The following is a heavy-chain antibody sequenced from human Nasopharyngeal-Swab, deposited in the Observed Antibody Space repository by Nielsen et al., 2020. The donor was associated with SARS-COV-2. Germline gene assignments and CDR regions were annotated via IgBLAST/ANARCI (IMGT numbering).Heavy chain of an antibody. J-gene: IGHJ3*02. V-gene: IGHV1-69*13. Sequence: SVKVSCKASGGTFSSYAISWVRQAPGQGLEWMGGIIPIFGTANYAQKFQGRVTITADESTSTAYLELSSLRSEDTAVYYCASCSSTSFFDAFDIWGQGTMVTVSS. CDR2: IIPIFGTA. CDR1: GGTFSSYA. CDR3: ASCSSTSFFDAFDI. D-gene: IGHD2-2*01.